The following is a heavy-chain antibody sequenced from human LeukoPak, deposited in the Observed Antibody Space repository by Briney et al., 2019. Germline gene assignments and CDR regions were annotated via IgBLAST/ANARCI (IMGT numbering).Heavy chain of an antibody. Sequence: SVKVSCKASGGTFSSYAISWVRQAPGQGLEWMGRIIPILGIANYAQKFQGRVTITADKSTSTAYMELSSLRSDDTAVYYCARGTAAAGLFDYWGQGTLVTVSS. D-gene: IGHD6-13*01. V-gene: IGHV1-69*04. CDR2: IIPILGIA. J-gene: IGHJ4*02. CDR3: ARGTAAAGLFDY. CDR1: GGTFSSYA.